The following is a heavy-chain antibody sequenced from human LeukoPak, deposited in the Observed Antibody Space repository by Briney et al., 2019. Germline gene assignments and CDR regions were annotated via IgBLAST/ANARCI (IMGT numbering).Heavy chain of an antibody. V-gene: IGHV3-23*01. Sequence: GGSLRLSSAASGFTFSSYAMSWVRQAPGKGLEWVSAISGSGGSTYYADSVKGRFTISRDNSKNTLYLQMNSLRAEDTAVYYCAKDVWDIVVVVAAPVDYWGQGTLVTVSS. CDR3: AKDVWDIVVVVAAPVDY. CDR2: ISGSGGST. CDR1: GFTFSSYA. J-gene: IGHJ4*02. D-gene: IGHD2-15*01.